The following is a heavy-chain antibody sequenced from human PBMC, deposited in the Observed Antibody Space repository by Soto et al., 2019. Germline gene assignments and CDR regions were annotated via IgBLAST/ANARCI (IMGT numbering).Heavy chain of an antibody. CDR1: GFTFSSYW. J-gene: IGHJ4*02. V-gene: IGHV3-7*01. CDR2: IKQDGSEK. Sequence: GGSLRLSCAASGFTFSSYWMSWVRQAPGKGLEWVANIKQDGSEKYYVDSVKGRFTISRDNAKNSLYLQMNSLRAEDTAVYYCARDSSPVRGVEDYWGQGTLVTVSS. D-gene: IGHD3-10*01. CDR3: ARDSSPVRGVEDY.